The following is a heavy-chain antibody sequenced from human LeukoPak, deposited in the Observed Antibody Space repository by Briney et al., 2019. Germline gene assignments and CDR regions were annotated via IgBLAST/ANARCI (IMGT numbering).Heavy chain of an antibody. CDR2: INQSGST. D-gene: IGHD3-10*01. Sequence: SETLSLTCAVYSGSFNGYYWNWIRQPPGKGLEWIGEINQSGSTKYNPSFESRVTISVDTSKNQLSLKLSSVTAADTAVYYCARGPGSGSYFAWFDSWGQGALVTVSS. V-gene: IGHV4-34*01. CDR1: SGSFNGYY. J-gene: IGHJ5*01. CDR3: ARGPGSGSYFAWFDS.